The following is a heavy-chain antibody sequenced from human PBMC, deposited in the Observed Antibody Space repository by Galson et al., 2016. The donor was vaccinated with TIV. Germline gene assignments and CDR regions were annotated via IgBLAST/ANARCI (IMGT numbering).Heavy chain of an antibody. Sequence: SLRLSCAASGFTFSKAWMSWVRQAPGKGLEWVGRIKTKTDGGTADYAAPVKGRFTVSRDDSKNTLYLQMNGLKSKDTAVYYCTTTWPTITTYYFNYWGQGAPVTVSS. CDR2: IKTKTDGGTA. CDR1: GFTFSKAW. V-gene: IGHV3-15*01. D-gene: IGHD5-24*01. J-gene: IGHJ4*02. CDR3: TTTWPTITTYYFNY.